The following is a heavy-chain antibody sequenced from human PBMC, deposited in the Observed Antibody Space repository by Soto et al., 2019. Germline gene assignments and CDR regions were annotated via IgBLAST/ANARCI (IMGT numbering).Heavy chain of an antibody. J-gene: IGHJ6*03. CDR2: IDWDDDK. Sequence: SGPTLVNPTQTLTLTCTFSGFSLSTSGMCVSWIRQPPGKALEWLARIDWDDDKYYSTSLKTRLTISKDTSKNQVVLTMTNMDPVDTATYYCARIRVIYYYYYMDVWGKGTTVTVSS. V-gene: IGHV2-70*11. CDR1: GFSLSTSGMC. CDR3: ARIRVIYYYYYMDV. D-gene: IGHD2-21*01.